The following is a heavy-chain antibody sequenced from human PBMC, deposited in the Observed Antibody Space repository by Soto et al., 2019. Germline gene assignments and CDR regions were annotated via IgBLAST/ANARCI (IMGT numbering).Heavy chain of an antibody. CDR3: ARDRVEGAGWFDP. V-gene: IGHV3-11*01. Sequence: GGSLRLSCTASGFILSDYYMNWMRQAPGKGLEWVSYISDSGNTIYYADSVKGRFTISRDNAKNSLYLQMNSLRADDTAVYHCARDRVEGAGWFDPWGRGSQVTVSS. CDR2: ISDSGNTI. J-gene: IGHJ5*02. CDR1: GFILSDYY. D-gene: IGHD1-26*01.